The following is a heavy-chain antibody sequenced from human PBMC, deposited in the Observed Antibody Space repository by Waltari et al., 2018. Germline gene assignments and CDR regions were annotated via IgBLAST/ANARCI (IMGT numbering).Heavy chain of an antibody. D-gene: IGHD3-3*01. Sequence: QVQLQESGPVLVKPSETLSLTCTVSGGSISSYYWSWIRQPPGKGLEWIGYIYYSGSTNYNPSLKSRGTISVDTSKNQFSLKLSSVTAADTAVYYCARVHTPTYYDFWSGAFVFDYWGQGTLVTVSS. CDR1: GGSISSYY. CDR3: ARVHTPTYYDFWSGAFVFDY. V-gene: IGHV4-59*01. CDR2: IYYSGST. J-gene: IGHJ4*02.